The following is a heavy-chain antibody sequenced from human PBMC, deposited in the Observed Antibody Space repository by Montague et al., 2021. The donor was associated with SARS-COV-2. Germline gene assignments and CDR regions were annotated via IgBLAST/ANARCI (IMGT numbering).Heavy chain of an antibody. CDR1: GGSISSSSYY. D-gene: IGHD6-13*01. V-gene: IGHV4-39*07. CDR3: ARVGRQQLVRLSGMDV. Sequence: SESLSLTCTVSGGSISSSSYYWGWIRQPPRKGLEWIGSIYYSGSTYCNPSLKSRVTISVDTSKNQFSLKLSSVTAADTAVYYCARVGRQQLVRLSGMDVWGQGTTVTVSS. J-gene: IGHJ6*02. CDR2: IYYSGST.